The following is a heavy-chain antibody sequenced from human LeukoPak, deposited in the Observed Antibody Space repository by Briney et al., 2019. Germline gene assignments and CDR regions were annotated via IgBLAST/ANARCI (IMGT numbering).Heavy chain of an antibody. Sequence: GESLQISCQVSGYLFTDYWIGWVRQMPGKGLESMGIIYPADSDTAYSPFFQGQVTISADKSISTVYLQWSSLKASDTAMYYCARQSRDGSKTRGYYFDHWGQGTPVTVSS. CDR2: IYPADSDT. CDR1: GYLFTDYW. CDR3: ARQSRDGSKTRGYYFDH. D-gene: IGHD3-10*01. V-gene: IGHV5-51*01. J-gene: IGHJ4*02.